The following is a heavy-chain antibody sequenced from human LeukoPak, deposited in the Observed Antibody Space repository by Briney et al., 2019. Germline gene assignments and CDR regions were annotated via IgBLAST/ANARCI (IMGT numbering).Heavy chain of an antibody. CDR2: ISYDGSNK. Sequence: GGSLRLSCAASGFTFSNYDMFWVRQAPGKGLEWVAFISYDGSNKYYADSVKGRFTISRGNSKNTLYLQMDSLRAEDTAVYYCARLDYWGQGTLVTVSS. CDR1: GFTFSNYD. CDR3: ARLDY. J-gene: IGHJ4*02. V-gene: IGHV3-30*03.